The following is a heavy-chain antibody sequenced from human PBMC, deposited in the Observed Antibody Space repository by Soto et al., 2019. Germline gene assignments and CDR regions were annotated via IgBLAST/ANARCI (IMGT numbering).Heavy chain of an antibody. CDR1: GFTFSTYA. D-gene: IGHD4-17*01. Sequence: EVQLLESGGGLQRGGGSLRLPCAAFGFTFSTYAMNWVRQAPAKGREWVSVINGSGGSKYYPDSVKGRFTISRDNSKNTVDLQMSSLRAGDTAVYYCARGKDRDTVTTFDYWGQGTLVTVSS. V-gene: IGHV3-23*01. J-gene: IGHJ4*02. CDR2: INGSGGSK. CDR3: ARGKDRDTVTTFDY.